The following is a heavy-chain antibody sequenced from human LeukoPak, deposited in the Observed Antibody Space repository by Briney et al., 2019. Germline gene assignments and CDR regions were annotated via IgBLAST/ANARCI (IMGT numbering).Heavy chain of an antibody. D-gene: IGHD6-19*01. J-gene: IGHJ1*01. Sequence: SETLSLTCAVAGASISNSNWWTWVRRPPGKGLEWIGEIYHSGSTNYKPSLKSRATISVDKSKNQFSLKLSSVTAADTAVYYCASRIQESPWQWLVQESGYFQHWGQGTLVTVSS. CDR2: IYHSGST. CDR3: ASRIQESPWQWLVQESGYFQH. CDR1: GASISNSNW. V-gene: IGHV4-4*02.